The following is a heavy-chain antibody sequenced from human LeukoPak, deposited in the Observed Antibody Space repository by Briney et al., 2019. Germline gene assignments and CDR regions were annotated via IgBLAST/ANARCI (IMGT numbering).Heavy chain of an antibody. CDR2: VKSDGLST. D-gene: IGHD1-26*01. Sequence: GGSLRLSCAASGFNFNTYWMHWVRQTPGKGLMWVSRVKSDGLSTNYADSVKGRFTISRDNAMNTLHLQMNSLRAEDTAAYYCARGGSPPEALGDTFDVWGQGTLVTVSS. V-gene: IGHV3-74*01. CDR3: ARGGSPPEALGDTFDV. CDR1: GFNFNTYW. J-gene: IGHJ3*01.